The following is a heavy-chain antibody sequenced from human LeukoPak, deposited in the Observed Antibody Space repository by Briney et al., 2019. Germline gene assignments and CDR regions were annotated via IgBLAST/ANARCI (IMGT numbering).Heavy chain of an antibody. J-gene: IGHJ5*02. CDR1: GFTLSNYW. CDR2: IKQDGSEK. Sequence: GGSLRLSCAASGFTLSNYWMTWVRQAPGKGLEWVANIKQDGSEKYYVDSVKGRFTISRDNSKNSLYLQMNSLRAEDTAVYYCARTVGATNHWGQGTLVTVSS. CDR3: ARTVGATNH. D-gene: IGHD1-26*01. V-gene: IGHV3-7*01.